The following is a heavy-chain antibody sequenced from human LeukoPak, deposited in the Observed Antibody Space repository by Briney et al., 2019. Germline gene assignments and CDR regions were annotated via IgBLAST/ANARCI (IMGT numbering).Heavy chain of an antibody. Sequence: SETLSLTCTVSGGSISSSSYYWGWIRQPPGKGLEGIGSIYYSGSTYYNPSLKSRFTISVDPSKNQFSLKLSSVTAADTAVYYCARHVASGSYPYYFDYWGQGTLVTVSS. D-gene: IGHD1-26*01. V-gene: IGHV4-39*01. CDR2: IYYSGST. CDR3: ARHVASGSYPYYFDY. J-gene: IGHJ4*02. CDR1: GGSISSSSYY.